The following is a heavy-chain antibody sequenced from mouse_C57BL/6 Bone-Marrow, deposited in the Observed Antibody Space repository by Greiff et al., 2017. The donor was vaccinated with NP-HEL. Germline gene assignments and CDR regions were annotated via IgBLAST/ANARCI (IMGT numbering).Heavy chain of an antibody. J-gene: IGHJ3*01. CDR2: IDPSDSYT. Sequence: QVQLQQPGAELVKPGASVKLSCKASGYTFTSYWMQWVKQRPGQGLEWIGEIDPSDSYTNYNQKFKGKATLTVDTSSSTAYMQLSSLTSEDSAVYYWARAWGFAYWGQGTLVTVSA. CDR3: ARAWGFAY. CDR1: GYTFTSYW. V-gene: IGHV1-50*01.